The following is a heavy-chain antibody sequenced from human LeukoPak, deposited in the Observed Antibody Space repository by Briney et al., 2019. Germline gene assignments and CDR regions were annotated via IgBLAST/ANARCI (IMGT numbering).Heavy chain of an antibody. CDR3: AKWGDYDILTGYYDSDY. J-gene: IGHJ4*02. V-gene: IGHV3-23*01. Sequence: GRTLRLSCAASGFTFSNYAMSWVRQAPREGLERVSAIVGSGSSTYYADSVKGRFTISRDNSKNTLYLQLNRLRAEDTAVYYCAKWGDYDILTGYYDSDYWGQGTLVTVSS. CDR2: IVGSGSST. D-gene: IGHD3-9*01. CDR1: GFTFSNYA.